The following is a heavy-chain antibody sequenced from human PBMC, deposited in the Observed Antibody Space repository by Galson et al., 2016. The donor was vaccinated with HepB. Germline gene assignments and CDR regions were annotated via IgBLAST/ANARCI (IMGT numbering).Heavy chain of an antibody. D-gene: IGHD3-10*01. CDR3: VKGLYGSGSSGDY. Sequence: SLRLSCAASGFTFSSYWMHWVRQAPGTGLVWVSRINSDGSSTIYADSVKGRFTISRDNAKNTLYLQMNSLRAEDTAVYFCVKGLYGSGSSGDYWGQGTLVTVSS. J-gene: IGHJ4*02. CDR2: INSDGSST. V-gene: IGHV3-74*01. CDR1: GFTFSSYW.